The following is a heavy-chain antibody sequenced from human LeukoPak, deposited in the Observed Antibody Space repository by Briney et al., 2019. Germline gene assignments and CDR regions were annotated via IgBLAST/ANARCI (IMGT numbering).Heavy chain of an antibody. CDR1: GFTFTSYA. V-gene: IGHV3-23*01. J-gene: IGHJ4*02. Sequence: PGGSLRLSCVASGFTFTSYAMNWVRQAPGRGLEWVSTFSGTGEITYYADSVKGRFTISRDNSKNTLYLQMTSLRAEDTARYYCAKHPRLVRYFDFWGQGTLVTVSS. D-gene: IGHD6-6*01. CDR3: AKHPRLVRYFDF. CDR2: FSGTGEIT.